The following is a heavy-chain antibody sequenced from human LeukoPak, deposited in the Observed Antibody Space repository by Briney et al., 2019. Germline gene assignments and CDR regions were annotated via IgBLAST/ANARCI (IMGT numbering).Heavy chain of an antibody. CDR1: GGPFSGYY. V-gene: IGHV4-34*01. CDR3: ARGGASYDFWSGYLFDY. J-gene: IGHJ4*02. D-gene: IGHD3-3*01. Sequence: TSETLSLTCAVYGGPFSGYYWSWIRQSPGKGLEWIGEINHSGSTNYNPSLKSRVTISVDTSKNQFSLKLSSVTAADTAVYYCARGGASYDFWSGYLFDYWGQGTLVTVSS. CDR2: INHSGST.